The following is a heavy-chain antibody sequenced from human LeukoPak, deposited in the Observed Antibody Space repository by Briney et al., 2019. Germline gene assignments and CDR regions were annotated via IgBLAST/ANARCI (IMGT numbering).Heavy chain of an antibody. CDR1: GGSISSGGYY. Sequence: SETLSLTCTVSGGSISSGGYYWSWIRQHPGKGLEWIGYIYYSGSTYYNPSLKSRVTISVDTSKNQFSLKLSSVTAADTAVYYCGDRTPSLYYYERSGYYYFDYWGQGTVVTVSS. CDR2: IYYSGST. D-gene: IGHD3-22*01. J-gene: IGHJ4*02. CDR3: GDRTPSLYYYERSGYYYFDY. V-gene: IGHV4-31*03.